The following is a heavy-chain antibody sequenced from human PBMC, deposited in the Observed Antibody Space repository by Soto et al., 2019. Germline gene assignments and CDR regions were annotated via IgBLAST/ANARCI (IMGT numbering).Heavy chain of an antibody. V-gene: IGHV1-69*02. D-gene: IGHD2-21*02. CDR2: ISPNLGIA. Sequence: SVKVSCKASGGTFSSYTISWVRQAPGQGLEWMGRISPNLGIASYAQKLQGRVTMTTDTSTSTAYMELRSLRSDDTAVYYCAREMYCRGAACNGAFDLWGQGTVVT. CDR3: AREMYCRGAACNGAFDL. CDR1: GGTFSSYT. J-gene: IGHJ3*01.